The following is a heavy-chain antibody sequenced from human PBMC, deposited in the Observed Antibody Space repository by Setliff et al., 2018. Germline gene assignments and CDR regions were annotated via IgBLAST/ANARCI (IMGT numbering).Heavy chain of an antibody. D-gene: IGHD1-1*01. CDR2: IYTSGST. Sequence: PSETLSLTCTVSGGSISSGSYYWSWIRQPAGKGLEWIGRIYTSGSTNYNPSLKSRVTISVDTSKNQFSLKLSSVTAADTAVYYCARVNGYNWGSGNWFDPWGQGTLVTVSS. CDR1: GGSISSGSYY. J-gene: IGHJ5*02. CDR3: ARVNGYNWGSGNWFDP. V-gene: IGHV4-61*02.